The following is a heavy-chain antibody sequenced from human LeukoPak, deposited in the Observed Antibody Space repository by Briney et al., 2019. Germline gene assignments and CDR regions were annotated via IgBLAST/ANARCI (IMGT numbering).Heavy chain of an antibody. V-gene: IGHV1-46*01. CDR2: IYPRDGST. Sequence: ASVKVSCKASGYTFTSNYIHWVRQAPGQGLEWMGMIYPRDGSTNYAQKLQGRVTMTTDTSTSTAYMELRSLRSDDTAVYYCARSVGSSSWDLDYWGQGTLVTVSS. CDR3: ARSVGSSSWDLDY. CDR1: GYTFTSNY. J-gene: IGHJ4*02. D-gene: IGHD6-13*01.